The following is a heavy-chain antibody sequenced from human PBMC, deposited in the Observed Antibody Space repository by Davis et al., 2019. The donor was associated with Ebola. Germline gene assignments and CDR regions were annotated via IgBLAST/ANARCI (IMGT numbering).Heavy chain of an antibody. Sequence: SETLSLTCTVSGGSISSGDYYWSWIRQPPGKGLEWIGEINHSGSTNYNPSLKSRVTISVDTSKNQFSLKLSSVTAADTAVYYCARGEPTYYYDSSGYYRVTTGMDVWGQGTTVTVSS. CDR1: GGSISSGDYY. CDR3: ARGEPTYYYDSSGYYRVTTGMDV. J-gene: IGHJ6*02. CDR2: INHSGST. V-gene: IGHV4-39*07. D-gene: IGHD3-22*01.